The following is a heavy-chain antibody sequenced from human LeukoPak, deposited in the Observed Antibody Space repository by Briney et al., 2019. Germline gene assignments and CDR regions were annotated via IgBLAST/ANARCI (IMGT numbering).Heavy chain of an antibody. CDR2: MSYDGSNK. CDR3: AKGHSNGYYYFDS. CDR1: GFIFSNYD. D-gene: IGHD5-24*01. Sequence: PGGSLRLSCAASGFIFSNYDMHWVRQAPGKGLEWVAVMSYDGSNKYYADSLKGRFTISGDNSKNTVFLQMNSLRGEDTAVYYCAKGHSNGYYYFDSWGQGTLVTVSS. V-gene: IGHV3-30*18. J-gene: IGHJ4*02.